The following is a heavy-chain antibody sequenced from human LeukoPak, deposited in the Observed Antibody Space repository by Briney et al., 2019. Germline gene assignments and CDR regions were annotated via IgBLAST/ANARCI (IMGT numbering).Heavy chain of an antibody. CDR3: ARGALSNNRYNWFDP. J-gene: IGHJ5*02. D-gene: IGHD1/OR15-1a*01. V-gene: IGHV4-34*01. Sequence: SETLSLTCAVYGGSFSGYYWSWIRQPPGEGLEWIGEINHSGSTNYNPSLKSRVTISVDTSKNQFSLKLSSVTAADTAAYYCARGALSNNRYNWFDPWGQGTLVTVSS. CDR1: GGSFSGYY. CDR2: INHSGST.